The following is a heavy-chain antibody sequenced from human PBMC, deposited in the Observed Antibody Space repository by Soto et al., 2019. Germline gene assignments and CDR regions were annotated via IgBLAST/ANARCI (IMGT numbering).Heavy chain of an antibody. CDR3: ARSAVVVAATRVWFDP. J-gene: IGHJ5*02. Sequence: ASVKVSCKASGYTFTSYYIHWVRQAPGQGLEWMGIINPSGGSTSYAQKFQGRVTMTRDTSTSTVYMELSSLRSEDTAVYYCARSAVVVAATRVWFDPWGQGTLVTVSS. V-gene: IGHV1-46*03. CDR1: GYTFTSYY. D-gene: IGHD2-15*01. CDR2: INPSGGST.